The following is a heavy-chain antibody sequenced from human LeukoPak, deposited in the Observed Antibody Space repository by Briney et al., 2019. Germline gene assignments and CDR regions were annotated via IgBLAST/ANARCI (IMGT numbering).Heavy chain of an antibody. Sequence: PSETLSLTCNVSGGSISNYYWTWIRQPPGKGLEWIAYIHYGGTTNYNPSLKGRVTISIDRSKNHFSLRLYSVIAADTAVYYCARLVRDYGDYLDYWGQGTLVTVSS. J-gene: IGHJ4*02. CDR2: IHYGGTT. CDR3: ARLVRDYGDYLDY. D-gene: IGHD4-17*01. V-gene: IGHV4-59*01. CDR1: GGSISNYY.